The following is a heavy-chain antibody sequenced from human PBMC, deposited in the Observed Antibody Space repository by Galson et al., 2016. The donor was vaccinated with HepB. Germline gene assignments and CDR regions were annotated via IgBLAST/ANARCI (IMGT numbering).Heavy chain of an antibody. V-gene: IGHV2-70*11. CDR2: LDWDDDK. D-gene: IGHD5-12*01. J-gene: IGHJ3*02. Sequence: PALVKPTQTLTLTCTFSGFSLSTSGMCVSWIRQPPGKALEWLARLDWDDDKYHRPSLKTRLTISKDTSKNQVVLTMTNMDPVDTATYYCPRRSGYDLGGAFDIWGQGTMVTVSS. CDR1: GFSLSTSGMC. CDR3: PRRSGYDLGGAFDI.